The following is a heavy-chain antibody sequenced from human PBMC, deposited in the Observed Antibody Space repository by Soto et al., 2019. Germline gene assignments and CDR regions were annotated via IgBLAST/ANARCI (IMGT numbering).Heavy chain of an antibody. J-gene: IGHJ6*02. CDR3: AALEGDCSGGVCYGYYAMDV. CDR1: GFTFSTYA. Sequence: EVQLLESGGGLVQPGGSLRLSCAASGFTFSTYAMSWVRQAPGKGLEWVSAISRNGDSTYYADSVKGRFTISRDDSKNTLYLQMNSLRAEDTAVYYCAALEGDCSGGVCYGYYAMDVWGQGTTVTVSS. CDR2: ISRNGDST. D-gene: IGHD2-15*01. V-gene: IGHV3-23*01.